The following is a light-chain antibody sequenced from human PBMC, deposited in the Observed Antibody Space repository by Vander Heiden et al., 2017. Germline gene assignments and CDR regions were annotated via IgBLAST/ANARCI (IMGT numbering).Light chain of an antibody. V-gene: IGLV1-40*01. CDR1: SSNIGAGYD. CDR2: GNS. J-gene: IGLJ3*02. Sequence: QSVLTQPPSGSGDPGQRVTISCTGSSSNIGAGYDVHWYQHAPGTDPKLITYGNSHRPSGVPDRFSGSKSGTSASLAIAGLQAEDEADYYCQSYDSSLSGWLFGGGTKLTVL. CDR3: QSYDSSLSGWL.